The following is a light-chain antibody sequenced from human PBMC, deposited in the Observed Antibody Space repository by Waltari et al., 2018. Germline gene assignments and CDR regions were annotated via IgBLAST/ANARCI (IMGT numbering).Light chain of an antibody. J-gene: IGKJ2*01. CDR2: WAS. CDR3: QESYSSPRGA. CDR1: QSVMYSSNNKDY. Sequence: DIVMTQSPDSLAVSLGERATTRCKSSQSVMYSSNNKDYLAWYQQKPGQPPKLLIYWASTRESGVPDRFSGSGSATNFTLTISGLQPDDFATYYCQESYSSPRGAFGQGTKLEIK. V-gene: IGKV4-1*01.